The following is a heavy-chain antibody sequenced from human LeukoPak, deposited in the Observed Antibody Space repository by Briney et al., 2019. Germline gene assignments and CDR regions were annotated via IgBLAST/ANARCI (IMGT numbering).Heavy chain of an antibody. CDR2: ISAYNGNT. D-gene: IGHD2-15*01. CDR1: GYTFTSYG. CDR3: AREGTYCSGGSCYSLEMFDY. J-gene: IGHJ4*02. Sequence: ASVKVSCKASGYTFTSYGISWVRQAPGQGLEWMGWISAYNGNTNYAQKLQGRVTMTTDTSTGTAYMELRSLRSDDTAVYYCAREGTYCSGGSCYSLEMFDYWGQGTLVTVTS. V-gene: IGHV1-18*01.